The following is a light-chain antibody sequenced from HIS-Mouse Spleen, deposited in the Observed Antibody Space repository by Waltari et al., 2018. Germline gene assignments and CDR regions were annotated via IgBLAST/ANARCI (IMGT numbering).Light chain of an antibody. V-gene: IGKV3-20*01. CDR1: QSVSSSY. J-gene: IGKJ3*01. CDR2: GAS. Sequence: LTQSPSFLSASVGDRATLSCRASQSVSSSYLAWYQQKPGQAPRLLIYGASSRATGIPDRFSGSGSGTDFTLTISRLEPEDFAVYYCQQYGSSFTFGPGTKVDIK. CDR3: QQYGSSFT.